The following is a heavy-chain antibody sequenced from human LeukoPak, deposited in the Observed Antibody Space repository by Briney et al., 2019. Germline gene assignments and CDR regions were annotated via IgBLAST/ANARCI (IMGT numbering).Heavy chain of an antibody. CDR3: ARPLTGTTLFGGPFDY. J-gene: IGHJ4*02. D-gene: IGHD1-7*01. V-gene: IGHV1-69*04. Sequence: VASVKVSCKASGDSFSSYALSWVRQAPGQGLEWMGRIIPILDIKTYAERFQDRVTITADEDTSTVYMELSSLRSEDTAVYYCARPLTGTTLFGGPFDYWGQGTLVTVSS. CDR2: IIPILDIK. CDR1: GDSFSSYA.